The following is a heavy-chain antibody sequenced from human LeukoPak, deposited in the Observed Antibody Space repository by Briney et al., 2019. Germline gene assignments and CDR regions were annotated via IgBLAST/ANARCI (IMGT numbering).Heavy chain of an antibody. J-gene: IGHJ4*02. Sequence: GGSLRLSCAASGFTFSSYAMSWVRQAPGKGLEWVSAISGSGGSTYYADSVKGRFTISRDDSKNTLYLQMNSLRAEDTAVYYCAKLTAVAGSYFDYWGQGTLVTVSS. CDR2: ISGSGGST. CDR3: AKLTAVAGSYFDY. V-gene: IGHV3-23*01. D-gene: IGHD6-19*01. CDR1: GFTFSSYA.